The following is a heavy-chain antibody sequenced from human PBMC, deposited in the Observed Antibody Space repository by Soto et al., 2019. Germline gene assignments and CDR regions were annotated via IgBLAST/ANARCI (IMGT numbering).Heavy chain of an antibody. J-gene: IGHJ6*03. CDR2: IIPILGIA. Sequence: SVKVSCKASGGTFSSYTISWVRQAPGQGLEWMGRIIPILGIANYAQKFQGRVTITADKSTSTAYMELSSLRSEDTAVYYCAGALTTVTTYYYYYMDVWGKGTTVTVSS. CDR3: AGALTTVTTYYYYYMDV. D-gene: IGHD4-17*01. CDR1: GGTFSSYT. V-gene: IGHV1-69*02.